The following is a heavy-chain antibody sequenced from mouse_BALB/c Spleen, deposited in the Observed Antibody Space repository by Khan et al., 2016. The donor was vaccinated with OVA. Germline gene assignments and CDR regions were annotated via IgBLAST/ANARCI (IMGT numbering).Heavy chain of an antibody. V-gene: IGHV14-3*02. CDR3: ARDYWDVFDY. Sequence: EVQLQQSGAELVKPGASVKLSCTASVFNIKDTYMHWVKQRPEQGLEWIGRIDPANGNTKYDPKFQVKATITADTSSTTAYLQPSSLTSEDTAVYYWARDYWDVFDYWGQGTLVTVSA. D-gene: IGHD4-1*01. CDR1: VFNIKDTY. J-gene: IGHJ3*01. CDR2: IDPANGNT.